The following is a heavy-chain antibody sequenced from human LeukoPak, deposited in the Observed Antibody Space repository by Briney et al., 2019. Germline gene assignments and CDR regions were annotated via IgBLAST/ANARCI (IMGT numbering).Heavy chain of an antibody. Sequence: SGPTLMQPTQTLTLTWTFSGFSRRTGGGGVGWIRRPPGKALEWLALIYWDDDKRYIPSLKSRLTITKDTSKNQVVLTMTNMDPVDTATYYCAHRRRNYDSSGYYNYWGQGTLVTVSS. CDR3: AHRRRNYDSSGYYNY. CDR2: IYWDDDK. D-gene: IGHD3-22*01. V-gene: IGHV2-5*02. J-gene: IGHJ4*02. CDR1: GFSRRTGGGG.